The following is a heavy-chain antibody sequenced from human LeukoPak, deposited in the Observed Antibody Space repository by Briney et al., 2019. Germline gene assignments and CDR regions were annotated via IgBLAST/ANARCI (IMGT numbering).Heavy chain of an antibody. Sequence: SETLSLTCTVSGDSISSGDYYWSWIRQPPGKGLEWIGYIYYSGSTYYNPSLKSRVTISVDTSKNQFSLKLSSVTAADTAVYYCARVTLLGARTFDYWGQGTLVTVSS. V-gene: IGHV4-30-4*01. CDR3: ARVTLLGARTFDY. CDR2: IYYSGST. CDR1: GDSISSGDYY. J-gene: IGHJ4*02. D-gene: IGHD1-26*01.